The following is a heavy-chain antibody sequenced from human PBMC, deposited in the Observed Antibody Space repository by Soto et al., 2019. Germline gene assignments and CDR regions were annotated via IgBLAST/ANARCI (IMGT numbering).Heavy chain of an antibody. CDR1: GFTFSSYG. CDR2: ISYDGSNK. D-gene: IGHD3-9*01. Sequence: GGSLRLSCAASGFTFSSYGMHWVRQAPGKGLEWVAVISYDGSNKYYADSVKGRFTISRDNSKNTLYLQMNSLRAEDTAVYYCAKVLQILTGYFRWSYYYGMDVWGQGTTVTVSS. CDR3: AKVLQILTGYFRWSYYYGMDV. V-gene: IGHV3-30*18. J-gene: IGHJ6*02.